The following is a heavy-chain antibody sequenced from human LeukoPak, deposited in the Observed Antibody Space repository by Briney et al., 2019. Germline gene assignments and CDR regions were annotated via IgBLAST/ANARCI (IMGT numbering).Heavy chain of an antibody. V-gene: IGHV4-30-4*08. CDR3: ARGADYYCMDV. CDR1: GCSISSGDYY. J-gene: IGHJ6*03. Sequence: PSVTLSLTCTVSGCSISSGDYYWSWIGQPPGRGVEWIGYIYYSGSNYYNPSLKSRVTISVDTSKNQFSLKLSSVTAADTAVYYCARGADYYCMDVCGKGTTVTVSS. CDR2: IYYSGSN.